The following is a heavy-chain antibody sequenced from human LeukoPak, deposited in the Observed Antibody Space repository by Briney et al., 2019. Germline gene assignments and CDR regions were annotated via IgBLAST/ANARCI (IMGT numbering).Heavy chain of an antibody. CDR1: GGSISSGGYS. V-gene: IGHV4-30-2*01. CDR3: ARASSTNWFDP. D-gene: IGHD6-13*01. J-gene: IGHJ5*02. CDR2: IYHSGST. Sequence: SQTLSLTCAVSGGSISSGGYSWGWIRQPPGKGLEWIGYIYHSGSTYYNPSLKSRVTISVDRSKNQFSLKLSSVTAADTAVYYCARASSTNWFDPWGQGTLVTVSS.